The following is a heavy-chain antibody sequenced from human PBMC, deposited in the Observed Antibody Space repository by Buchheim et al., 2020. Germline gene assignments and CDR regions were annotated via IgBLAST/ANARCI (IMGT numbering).Heavy chain of an antibody. Sequence: QVQLVQSGAEVKKPGSSVKVSCKASGGTFSSYAISWVRQAPGQGLEWMGGIIPIFGTANYAQKFQGRVTITADESPSTAYMELSSLRSEDTAVYYCARHWTKRIRPDDYYYGMDVWGQGTT. CDR1: GGTFSSYA. CDR3: ARHWTKRIRPDDYYYGMDV. D-gene: IGHD1-1*01. J-gene: IGHJ6*02. CDR2: IIPIFGTA. V-gene: IGHV1-69*01.